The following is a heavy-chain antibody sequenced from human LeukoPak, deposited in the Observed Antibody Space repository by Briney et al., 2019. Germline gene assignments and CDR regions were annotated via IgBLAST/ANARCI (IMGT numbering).Heavy chain of an antibody. CDR3: ARDNYYGSGSEYYYYMDV. CDR2: ISSSSSYI. J-gene: IGHJ6*03. CDR1: GFTFSSYS. D-gene: IGHD3-10*01. V-gene: IGHV3-21*01. Sequence: GGSLRLSCAASGFTFSSYSMNWVRQAPGKGLEWVSSISSSSSYIYYADSVKGRFTISRDNAKNSLYLQMNSLRAEDTAVYYCARDNYYGSGSEYYYYMDVWGKGTTVTVSS.